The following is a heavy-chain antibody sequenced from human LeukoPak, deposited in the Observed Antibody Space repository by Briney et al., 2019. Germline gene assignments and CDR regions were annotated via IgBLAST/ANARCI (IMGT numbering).Heavy chain of an antibody. CDR3: LRDVVR. CDR2: ISWNSGSI. V-gene: IGHV3-9*01. Sequence: GGSLRLSCAASGFTFDDYAMHWVRQAPGKGLEWVSGISWNSGSIGYADSVKGRFTISRDNSKNSLYLQMNSLRTEDTAVYYCLRDVVRGGQGILVTVSS. D-gene: IGHD1-26*01. J-gene: IGHJ4*02. CDR1: GFTFDDYA.